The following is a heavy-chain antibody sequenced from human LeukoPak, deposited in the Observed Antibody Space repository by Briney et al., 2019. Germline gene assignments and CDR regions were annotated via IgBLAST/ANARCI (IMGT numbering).Heavy chain of an antibody. V-gene: IGHV3-11*01. CDR2: ISSSGSTI. J-gene: IGHJ4*02. Sequence: PGGSLRLSCAASGFTFSDYYMSWIRQAPGKGLEWVSYISSSGSTIYYADSVKGRFTISRDNAKNSLYLQMNSLRAEDTAVYYCARAAPKYHYYDSSGYYLVWGQGTLVTVSS. D-gene: IGHD3-22*01. CDR1: GFTFSDYY. CDR3: ARAAPKYHYYDSSGYYLV.